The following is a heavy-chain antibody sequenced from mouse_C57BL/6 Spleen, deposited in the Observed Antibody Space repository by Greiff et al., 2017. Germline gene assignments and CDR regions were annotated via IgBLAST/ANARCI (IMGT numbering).Heavy chain of an antibody. J-gene: IGHJ4*01. CDR2: ISDGGSYT. CDR1: GFTFSSYA. Sequence: EVKLMESGGGLVKPGGSLKLSCAASGFTFSSYAMSWVRQTPEKRLEWVATISDGGSYTYYPDNVKGRFTISRDNAKNHLYLQMSHLKSEDTAMYYCARDLLNAMDYWGQGTSVTVSS. CDR3: ARDLLNAMDY. V-gene: IGHV5-4*01.